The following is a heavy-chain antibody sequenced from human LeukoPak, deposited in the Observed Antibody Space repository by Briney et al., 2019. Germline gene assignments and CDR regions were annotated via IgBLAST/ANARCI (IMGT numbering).Heavy chain of an antibody. Sequence: ASVKVSCKASGYTFTGYYIHRVRQAPGQGLEWMGWINPNSGGTNYAQKFQGRVTMTRDTSISTAYMELSRLRSDDTAVYYCARDPGRLRQNIKSSAFDIWGQGTMVTVSS. D-gene: IGHD3-16*01. V-gene: IGHV1-2*02. CDR1: GYTFTGYY. J-gene: IGHJ3*02. CDR3: ARDPGRLRQNIKSSAFDI. CDR2: INPNSGGT.